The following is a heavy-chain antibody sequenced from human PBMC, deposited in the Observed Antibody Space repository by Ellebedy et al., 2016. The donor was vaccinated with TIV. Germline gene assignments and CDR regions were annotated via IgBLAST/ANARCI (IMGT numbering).Heavy chain of an antibody. Sequence: GESLKISCAASGFTFSRYTMHWVRQAPGKGLEWVALKSYDGSNEYYADSVKGRFTISRDNSKKTLYLQMNTLRAEDTAVYYCATDQAGGSGIDYWGQGTLVTVSS. V-gene: IGHV3-30*04. J-gene: IGHJ4*02. CDR2: KSYDGSNE. D-gene: IGHD3-10*01. CDR1: GFTFSRYT. CDR3: ATDQAGGSGIDY.